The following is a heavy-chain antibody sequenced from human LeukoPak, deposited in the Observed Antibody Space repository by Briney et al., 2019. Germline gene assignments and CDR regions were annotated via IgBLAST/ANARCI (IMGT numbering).Heavy chain of an antibody. Sequence: SETLSLTCTVSGGSISSGSYYWGWIRQPPGKGLEWIGSIYYSGSTYCNPSLKSRVTISVDTSKNQFSLKLSSVTAADTAVYYCARQNSIGYYYYYMDVWGKGTTVTVSS. CDR1: GGSISSGSYY. D-gene: IGHD4-11*01. V-gene: IGHV4-39*01. CDR2: IYYSGST. J-gene: IGHJ6*03. CDR3: ARQNSIGYYYYYMDV.